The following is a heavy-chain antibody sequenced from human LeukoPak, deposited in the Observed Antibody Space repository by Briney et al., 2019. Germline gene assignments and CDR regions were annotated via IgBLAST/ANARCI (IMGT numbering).Heavy chain of an antibody. D-gene: IGHD4-23*01. CDR2: ISNSGDT. V-gene: IGHV4-59*12. Sequence: SETLSLTCTVSGGSISRYLWSWIRQPPGKGLEWIGFISNSGDTKYNPSLKSRVTISVDMSKNQFSLKLNSVTAADTAVYYCARGRRHYGSNFPFDYWGQGTLVTVSS. CDR1: GGSISRYL. CDR3: ARGRRHYGSNFPFDY. J-gene: IGHJ4*02.